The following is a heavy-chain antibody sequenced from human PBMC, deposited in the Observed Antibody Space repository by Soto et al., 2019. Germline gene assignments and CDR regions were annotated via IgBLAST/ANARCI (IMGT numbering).Heavy chain of an antibody. D-gene: IGHD3-16*01. CDR2: ISYDGSNK. CDR3: AKAVSFDY. V-gene: IGHV3-30*18. Sequence: QVQLVESGGGVVQPGRSLRLSCAASGFTFSSYGMHWVRQAPGKGLEWVAVISYDGSNKYYADSVKGRFTISRDNSKNTLYLQMNSLRAEDTAVYYCAKAVSFDYWGQGTLVTVSS. J-gene: IGHJ4*02. CDR1: GFTFSSYG.